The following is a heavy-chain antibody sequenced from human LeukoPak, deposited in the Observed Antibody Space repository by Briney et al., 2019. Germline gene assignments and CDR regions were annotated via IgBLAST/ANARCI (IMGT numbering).Heavy chain of an antibody. CDR1: VYSFTAYW. Sequence: GESLKISCRGSVYSFTAYWIAWVRQMPGKGLEWMATIYPGDSATTYSPSFQGQVTISADKSIITAYLQWSSLKASDTAMYYCARPAAGLGGFDYWGQGTLVTVSS. CDR2: IYPGDSAT. CDR3: ARPAAGLGGFDY. V-gene: IGHV5-51*01. D-gene: IGHD3-16*01. J-gene: IGHJ4*02.